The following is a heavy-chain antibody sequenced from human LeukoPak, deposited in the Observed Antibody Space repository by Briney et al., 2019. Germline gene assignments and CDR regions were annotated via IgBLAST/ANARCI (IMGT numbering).Heavy chain of an antibody. CDR1: GFTFSDSY. Sequence: GGSLRLSCAASGFTFSDSYMTWVRQAPGKGVEWVAYISGSGHDINYSESAKGRFTISRDNAKNSLYLQMNSLRAEDTAVYYCAKDSRIYYDSSGYLLNDYWGQGTLVTVSS. V-gene: IGHV3-11*01. J-gene: IGHJ4*02. CDR3: AKDSRIYYDSSGYLLNDY. CDR2: ISGSGHDI. D-gene: IGHD3-22*01.